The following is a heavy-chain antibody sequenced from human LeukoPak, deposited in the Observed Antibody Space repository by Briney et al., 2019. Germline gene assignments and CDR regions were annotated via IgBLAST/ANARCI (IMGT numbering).Heavy chain of an antibody. CDR1: GGSISSYY. D-gene: IGHD4-23*01. V-gene: IGHV4-59*12. J-gene: IGHJ4*01. Sequence: SETLSLTCTVSGGSISSYYWSWIRQPPGKGLEWIGYIYYSGSTNYNPSLKSRVTISVDTFKNQFSLKLSSVTAADTAVYYRHYGGNSEPDFDYWGQEPWSPSPQ. CDR3: HYGGNSEPDFDY. CDR2: IYYSGST.